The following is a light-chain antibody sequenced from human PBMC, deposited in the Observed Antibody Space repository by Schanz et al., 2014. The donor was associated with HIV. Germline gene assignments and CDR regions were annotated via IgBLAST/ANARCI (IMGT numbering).Light chain of an antibody. CDR1: SSDVGGYNY. Sequence: SALTQPPSASGSPGQSVTISCTGTSSDVGGYNYVSWYQQHPGKAPKLMIYEVSKRPSGVSNRFSGSKSGNTASLTISGLQAEDEADYYCNSYTSSSTLYVFGTGTKLTVL. CDR3: NSYTSSSTLYV. V-gene: IGLV2-14*01. J-gene: IGLJ1*01. CDR2: EVS.